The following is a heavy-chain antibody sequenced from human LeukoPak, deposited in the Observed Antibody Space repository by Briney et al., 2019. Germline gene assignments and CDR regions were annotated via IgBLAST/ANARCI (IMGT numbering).Heavy chain of an antibody. D-gene: IGHD2-2*01. Sequence: ASVKVSCKASGYTFTSYYIHWVRQTPGQGLEWMGIISPSGGSTTCAQKFQGRVTMTRDTSTSTVYMEVSSLRSEDTAVYYCARAGPYADEGYFDYWGQGTLVTVSS. J-gene: IGHJ4*02. CDR3: ARAGPYADEGYFDY. V-gene: IGHV1-46*01. CDR1: GYTFTSYY. CDR2: ISPSGGST.